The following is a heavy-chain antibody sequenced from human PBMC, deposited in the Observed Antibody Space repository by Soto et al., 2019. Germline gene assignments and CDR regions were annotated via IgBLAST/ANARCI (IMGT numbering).Heavy chain of an antibody. J-gene: IGHJ6*02. CDR3: AKDSMGDYYGMDV. CDR1: GFTFSSFG. Sequence: QVQLVESGGGVVQPGRSLRLSCVASGFTFSSFGMHWVRQAPGKGLEWVAVISFDGSKKYYADSVKGRFTISRDNSKNTLFLQMNSLRAEDTAVYYCAKDSMGDYYGMDVWGQGTTVTVSS. V-gene: IGHV3-30*18. D-gene: IGHD1-26*01. CDR2: ISFDGSKK.